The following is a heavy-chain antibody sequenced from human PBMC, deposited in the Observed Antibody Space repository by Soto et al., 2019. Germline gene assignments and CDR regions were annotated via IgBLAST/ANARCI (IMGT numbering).Heavy chain of an antibody. J-gene: IGHJ6*03. CDR1: GFTFSSYD. V-gene: IGHV3-13*01. D-gene: IGHD6-19*01. CDR3: ARPRIAVAGSADLDV. Sequence: GGSLRLSCAASGFTFSSYDMHWVRQATGKGLEWVSAIGAAGDTYYPGSVKGRFTISRENAKNSLYLQMNSLRAGDTAVYYCARPRIAVAGSADLDVWGKGTTVTVS. CDR2: IGAAGDT.